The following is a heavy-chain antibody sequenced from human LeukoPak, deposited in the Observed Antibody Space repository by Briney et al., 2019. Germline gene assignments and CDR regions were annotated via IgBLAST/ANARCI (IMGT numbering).Heavy chain of an antibody. Sequence: PGGSLRLSCAASGFTFSSYAMHWVRQVPGKGLEWVAVISYDGSNKYYADSVKGRFTISRDNSKNTLYLQMNSLRAEDTAVYYCARGGRTMIVVASAYWGQGTLVTVSS. CDR1: GFTFSSYA. V-gene: IGHV3-30-3*01. D-gene: IGHD3-22*01. CDR2: ISYDGSNK. J-gene: IGHJ4*02. CDR3: ARGGRTMIVVASAY.